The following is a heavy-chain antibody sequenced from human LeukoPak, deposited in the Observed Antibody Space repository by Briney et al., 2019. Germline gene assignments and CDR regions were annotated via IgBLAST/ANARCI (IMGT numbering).Heavy chain of an antibody. CDR1: GYTFTSYG. J-gene: IGHJ4*02. D-gene: IGHD3-10*01. CDR3: ARNLRYYYGSGSYYYDY. CDR2: ISAYNGNT. V-gene: IGHV1-18*01. Sequence: ASVKVSCKASGYTFTSYGISWVRQAPGQGLEWMGWISAYNGNTNYAQKRQGRVTMTTDTSMSTAYMELRSLRSDDTAVYYCARNLRYYYGSGSYYYDYWGQGTLVTVSS.